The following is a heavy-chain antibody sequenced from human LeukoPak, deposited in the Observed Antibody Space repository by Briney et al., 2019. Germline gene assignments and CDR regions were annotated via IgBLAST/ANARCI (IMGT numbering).Heavy chain of an antibody. CDR1: GFTFSSYG. V-gene: IGHV3-30*02. J-gene: IGHJ6*03. Sequence: GGSLRLSCAASGFTFSSYGMHWVRQAPGKGLEWVAFIRYDGSNKYYADSVKGRFTISRDNSKNTLYLQMNSLRAEDTAVYYCAKDGGGYYPSYYYYMDIWGKGTTVTISS. D-gene: IGHD3-22*01. CDR3: AKDGGGYYPSYYYYMDI. CDR2: IRYDGSNK.